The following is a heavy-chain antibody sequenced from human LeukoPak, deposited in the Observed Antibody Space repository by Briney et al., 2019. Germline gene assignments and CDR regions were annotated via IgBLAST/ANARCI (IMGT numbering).Heavy chain of an antibody. Sequence: SETLSLTCTVSGGSISSTSYYWGWIRQPPGKGLEWIGTIYYSGTTYYNPSLKSRVTISVDTSKNQFSLKLSSVTAADTAVYYCARGPTLKYFHHWGQGTLVTVSS. CDR1: GGSISSTSYY. J-gene: IGHJ1*01. CDR2: IYYSGTT. V-gene: IGHV4-39*01. CDR3: ARGPTLKYFHH.